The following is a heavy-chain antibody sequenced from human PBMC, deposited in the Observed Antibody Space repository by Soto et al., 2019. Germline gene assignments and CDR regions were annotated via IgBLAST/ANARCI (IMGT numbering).Heavy chain of an antibody. D-gene: IGHD6-6*01. CDR2: FDPEDGET. CDR3: ATDPPYSSSYNWFDP. V-gene: IGHV1-24*01. J-gene: IGHJ5*02. Sequence: QAPGKGLEWMGGFDPEDGETIYAQKFQGRVTMTEDTSTDTAYMELSSLRSEDTAVYYCATDPPYSSSYNWFDPWGQGTLVTVSS.